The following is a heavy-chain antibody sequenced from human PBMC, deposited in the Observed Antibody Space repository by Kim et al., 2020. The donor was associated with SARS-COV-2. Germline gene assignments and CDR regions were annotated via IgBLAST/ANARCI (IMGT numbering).Heavy chain of an antibody. D-gene: IGHD3-9*01. V-gene: IGHV5-10-1*01. Sequence: GESLKISCKGSGYSFTSYWISWVRQMPGKGLEWMGRIDPSDSYTNYSPSFQGHVTISADKSISTAYLQWSSLKASDTAMYYCARPRYFDWASRSYAFDIWGQGTMVTVSS. CDR2: IDPSDSYT. CDR1: GYSFTSYW. J-gene: IGHJ3*02. CDR3: ARPRYFDWASRSYAFDI.